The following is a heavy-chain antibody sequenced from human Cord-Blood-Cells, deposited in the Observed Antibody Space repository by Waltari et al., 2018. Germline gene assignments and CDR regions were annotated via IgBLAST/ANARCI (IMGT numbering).Heavy chain of an antibody. CDR1: GFSLSTRGVG. CDR3: AHRLRLGEDAFDI. J-gene: IGHJ3*02. D-gene: IGHD3-16*01. Sequence: QITLKESGPTLVKPTQTLTLTCTFSGFSLSTRGVGVGWIRQPPGKALEWLALIYWNDDKRYSPTPKDRLPITKGTSKNQVVLKMTNIDPVDTANNYCAHRLRLGEDAFDILGQGTIVTVSS. V-gene: IGHV2-5*01. CDR2: IYWNDDK.